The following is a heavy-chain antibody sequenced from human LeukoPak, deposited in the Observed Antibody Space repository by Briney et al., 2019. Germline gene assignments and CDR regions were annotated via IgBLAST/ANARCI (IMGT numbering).Heavy chain of an antibody. V-gene: IGHV3-53*01. CDR3: AGAPKDRGPFDY. J-gene: IGHJ4*02. CDR1: GFTVSSNY. D-gene: IGHD1-14*01. CDR2: IYSGGGT. Sequence: TGGSLRLSCAASGFTVSSNYMTWVRQAPGKGLEWVSVIYSGGGTYYADSVKGRFTISRDNSKNTLYLQMNSLRAEDTAVYYCAGAPKDRGPFDYWGQGTLVTVSS.